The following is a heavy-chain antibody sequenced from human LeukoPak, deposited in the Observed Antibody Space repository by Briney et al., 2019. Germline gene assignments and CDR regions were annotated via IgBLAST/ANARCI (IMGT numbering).Heavy chain of an antibody. Sequence: ASVKVSCKVSGYTLTELSMHWVRQAPGKGPEWMGGFDPEDGETIYAQKFQGRVTMTEDTSTDTAYMELSSLRSEDTAVYYCATVNFRSWYLFDYWGQGTLVTVSS. D-gene: IGHD6-13*01. CDR3: ATVNFRSWYLFDY. CDR1: GYTLTELS. CDR2: FDPEDGET. V-gene: IGHV1-24*01. J-gene: IGHJ4*02.